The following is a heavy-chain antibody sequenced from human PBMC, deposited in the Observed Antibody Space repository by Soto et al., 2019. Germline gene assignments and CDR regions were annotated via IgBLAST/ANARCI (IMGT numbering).Heavy chain of an antibody. V-gene: IGHV3-23*01. CDR2: ISGSGGST. Sequence: EVQLLESGGGLVQPGGSLRLSCAASGFTFSSYAMSWVRQAPGKGLEWVSAISGSGGSTYYADSVKGRFTISRDNSKNTLYLQMNSLRAEDTAVYYCAKDGGFGYCSSTGCYGYYMDVWGKGTTVTVSS. J-gene: IGHJ6*03. D-gene: IGHD2-2*01. CDR3: AKDGGFGYCSSTGCYGYYMDV. CDR1: GFTFSSYA.